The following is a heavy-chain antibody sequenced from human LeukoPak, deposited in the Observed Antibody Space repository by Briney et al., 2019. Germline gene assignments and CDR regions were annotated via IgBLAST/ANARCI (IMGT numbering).Heavy chain of an antibody. CDR1: GGSFSGYY. Sequence: SETLSLTCAVYGGSFSGYYWSWIRQPPGKGLEWIGEINHSGSTNYNPSLKSRVTISVDTSKNQFSLKLSSVTAADTAVYYCARRPLGYCSGGSCYRWFDPWGQGTLVTVS. J-gene: IGHJ5*02. CDR2: INHSGST. D-gene: IGHD2-15*01. V-gene: IGHV4-34*01. CDR3: ARRPLGYCSGGSCYRWFDP.